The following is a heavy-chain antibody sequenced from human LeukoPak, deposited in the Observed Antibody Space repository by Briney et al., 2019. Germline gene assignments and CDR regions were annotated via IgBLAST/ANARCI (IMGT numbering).Heavy chain of an antibody. Sequence: LSLTCTVSGGSISSYYWGWVRQPPGKGLEWVSGISWNSGSIGYADSVKGRFTISRDNAKNSLYLQMNSLRAEDTALYYCAKANSRFVSSGWYSDYWGQGTLVTVSS. D-gene: IGHD6-19*01. CDR3: AKANSRFVSSGWYSDY. CDR2: ISWNSGSI. V-gene: IGHV3-9*01. J-gene: IGHJ4*02. CDR1: GGSISSYY.